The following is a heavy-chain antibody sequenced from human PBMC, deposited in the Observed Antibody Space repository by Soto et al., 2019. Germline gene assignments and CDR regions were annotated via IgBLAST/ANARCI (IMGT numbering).Heavy chain of an antibody. CDR2: ISYDGSEV. CDR3: AKGRRGSSYSSVDY. D-gene: IGHD2-15*01. Sequence: QVQVVESGGGVVQPGRSLRLSCGASGFMFISYGMHWVRQSPGKGLEWVAGISYDGSEVFYADSVKGRFTISRDNSKSTLYLQMNSLRAEDTAVYYCAKGRRGSSYSSVDYWGQGTLVTVSS. V-gene: IGHV3-30*18. J-gene: IGHJ4*02. CDR1: GFMFISYG.